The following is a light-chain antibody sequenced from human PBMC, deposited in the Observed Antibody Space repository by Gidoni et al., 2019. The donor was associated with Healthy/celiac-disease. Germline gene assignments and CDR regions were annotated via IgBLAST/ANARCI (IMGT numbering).Light chain of an antibody. CDR3: QQYDNLPT. CDR1: QDISNY. V-gene: IGKV1-33*01. Sequence: IRLTQSPSSLSASVGDRVTITCQASQDISNYLNWYQQKPGKAPKLLIYDASNLKTRVPSRFSGSGSGTDFTFTISSLQPEDIATYYCQQYDNLPTFGPGTKVDIK. J-gene: IGKJ3*01. CDR2: DAS.